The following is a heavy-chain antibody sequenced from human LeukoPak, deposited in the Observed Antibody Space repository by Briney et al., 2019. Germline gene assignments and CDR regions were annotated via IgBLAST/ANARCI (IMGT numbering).Heavy chain of an antibody. CDR2: IYYRGST. Sequence: SEALSLTCTVSGGSISSSSYYWGWIRQPPGRGLEWIGSIYYRGSTYYNPSLKSRITISVDTSKNQFSLKLSSVTAADTAVYYCARDSTAGNWFDPWGQGTLVTVSS. J-gene: IGHJ5*02. CDR3: ARDSTAGNWFDP. CDR1: GGSISSSSYY. V-gene: IGHV4-39*07.